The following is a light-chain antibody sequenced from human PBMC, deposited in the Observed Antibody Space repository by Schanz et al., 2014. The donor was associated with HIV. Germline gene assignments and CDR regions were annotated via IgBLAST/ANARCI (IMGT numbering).Light chain of an antibody. Sequence: EIVLTQSPGTLSLSPGERATLSCRASQSVEGNHLAWYQQKPGQAPRLLIYAASSRATDIPDRFSGGESGTDFTLTISRVEPEDYAVYYCQQYGSSPWTFGQGTRVDVK. J-gene: IGKJ1*01. V-gene: IGKV3-20*01. CDR2: AAS. CDR3: QQYGSSPWT. CDR1: QSVEGNH.